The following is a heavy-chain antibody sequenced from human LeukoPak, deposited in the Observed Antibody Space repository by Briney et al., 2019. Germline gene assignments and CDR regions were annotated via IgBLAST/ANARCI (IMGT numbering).Heavy chain of an antibody. Sequence: GGSLRLSCAASGFTFSSYEMNWVRQAPGKGLEWVSYISSSGSTIYYADSVKGRFTISRDNAKNSLYLQMNSLRAEDTAVYYCASLVHQVLWFGEFQPQKYMDVWGKGTTVTISS. CDR3: ASLVHQVLWFGEFQPQKYMDV. CDR1: GFTFSSYE. D-gene: IGHD3-10*01. CDR2: ISSSGSTI. V-gene: IGHV3-48*03. J-gene: IGHJ6*03.